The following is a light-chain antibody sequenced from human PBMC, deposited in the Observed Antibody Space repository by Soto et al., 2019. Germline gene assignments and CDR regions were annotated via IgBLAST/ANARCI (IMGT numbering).Light chain of an antibody. V-gene: IGKV3-15*01. CDR3: QQYNSWPPWT. CDR1: QSISND. J-gene: IGKJ1*01. Sequence: EIVMTQSPDTLSVSPGERVTLSCRASQSISNDLAWYQHKPGQAPRLLIFGASSRATGIPARFSGSGSGTEFTLSISSLQSEDFAVYFCQQYNSWPPWTFGRGTKVEI. CDR2: GAS.